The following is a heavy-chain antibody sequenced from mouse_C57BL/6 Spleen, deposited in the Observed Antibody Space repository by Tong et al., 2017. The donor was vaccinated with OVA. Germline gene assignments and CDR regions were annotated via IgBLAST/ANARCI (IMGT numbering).Heavy chain of an antibody. CDR1: GFTFSSYG. CDR3: ARHGSSSAWFAY. V-gene: IGHV5-6*01. CDR2: ISDGGSYT. D-gene: IGHD1-1*01. Sequence: EVQLQESGGDLVKPGGSLKLSCAASGFTFSSYGMSWVRQTPEKRLEWVATISDGGSYTYYPDNVKGRFTISRDNAKNTLYLQMSSLKSEDTAMYYCARHGSSSAWFAYWGQGTLVTVSA. J-gene: IGHJ3*01.